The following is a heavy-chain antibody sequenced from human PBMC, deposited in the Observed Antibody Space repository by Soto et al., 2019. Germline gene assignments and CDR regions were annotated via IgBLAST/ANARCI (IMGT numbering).Heavy chain of an antibody. CDR1: GYTLTSYA. J-gene: IGHJ6*02. Sequence: ASVKVSCKASGYTLTSYAMHWVRQAPGQQLEWMGWINAGNGNTKYSQKFQGRVTITRDTSASTAYMELSSLRSEDTAVYYCARDPSQLRFLEWSPYFVWGQGTTVTVSS. V-gene: IGHV1-3*01. D-gene: IGHD3-3*01. CDR2: INAGNGNT. CDR3: ARDPSQLRFLEWSPYFV.